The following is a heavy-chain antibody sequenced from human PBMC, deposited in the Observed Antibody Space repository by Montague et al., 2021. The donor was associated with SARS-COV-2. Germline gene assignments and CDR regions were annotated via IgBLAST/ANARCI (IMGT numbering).Heavy chain of an antibody. D-gene: IGHD3-22*01. Sequence: SLSLSCAASGFILSSYEMNWVRQAPGKGLEWVSYISNSGDTKYYADSVKGRFTISRDNAKNSLYLQMSSLRAEDTAVYYCARAGEDYYYDSSGFLYWGQGILVTVSS. V-gene: IGHV3-48*03. CDR3: ARAGEDYYYDSSGFLY. J-gene: IGHJ4*02. CDR1: GFILSSYE. CDR2: ISNSGDTK.